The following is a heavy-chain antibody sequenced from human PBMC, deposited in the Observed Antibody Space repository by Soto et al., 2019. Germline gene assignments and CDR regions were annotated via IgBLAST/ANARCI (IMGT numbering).Heavy chain of an antibody. V-gene: IGHV3-48*02. CDR3: ARDQNYDFWSGRGGYYYYGMDV. D-gene: IGHD3-3*01. Sequence: GGSLTLSCAASGFTFSSYSMNWVLQAPGKGLEWVSYISSSSSTIYYADSVKGRFTISRDNAKNSLYLQMNSLRDEDTAVYYCARDQNYDFWSGRGGYYYYGMDVWGQGTTVTVSS. CDR2: ISSSSSTI. CDR1: GFTFSSYS. J-gene: IGHJ6*02.